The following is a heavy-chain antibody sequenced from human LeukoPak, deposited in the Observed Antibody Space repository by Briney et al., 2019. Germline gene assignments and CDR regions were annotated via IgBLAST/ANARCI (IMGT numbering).Heavy chain of an antibody. D-gene: IGHD2-15*01. CDR1: GYTFTTYG. V-gene: IGHV1-18*01. Sequence: ASVKVSCKGSGYTFTTYGISWVRQAPGQGLEWMGWISVYNGNTNYAQKLQGRVTMTTDTSTSTAYMELKSLRSDDTAVYYCARGWCSGGNCYPGTYWGQGTLVTVSS. J-gene: IGHJ4*02. CDR3: ARGWCSGGNCYPGTY. CDR2: ISVYNGNT.